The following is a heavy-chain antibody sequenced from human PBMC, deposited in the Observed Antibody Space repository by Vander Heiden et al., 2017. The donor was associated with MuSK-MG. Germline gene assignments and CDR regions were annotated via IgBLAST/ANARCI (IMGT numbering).Heavy chain of an antibody. CDR3: AKDASSSLYYYYYMDV. J-gene: IGHJ6*03. CDR2: ISGSGGST. V-gene: IGHV3-23*04. Sequence: VQLVESGGGLVQPGGSLRLSCAASGFTFSSYAMSWVRQAPGKGLEWVSAISGSGGSTYYADSVKGRFTISRDNSKNTLYLQMNSLRAEDTAVYDCAKDASSSLYYYYYMDVWGQGTTVTVSS. D-gene: IGHD6-6*01. CDR1: GFTFSSYA.